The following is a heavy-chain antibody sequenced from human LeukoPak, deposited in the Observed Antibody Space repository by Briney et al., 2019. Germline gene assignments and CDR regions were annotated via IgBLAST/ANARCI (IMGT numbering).Heavy chain of an antibody. V-gene: IGHV4-4*07. Sequence: SETLSLTCTVSGGSVSSYHWSWIRQPAGKGLEWIGRFDTSGKTYYNPSLQSRVTISLDTSKNQFSMNLNSVTAADTAVYYCAREEPYSSTDYYYYYMDVWGKGTTVTVSS. CDR2: FDTSGKT. J-gene: IGHJ6*03. CDR1: GGSVSSYH. CDR3: AREEPYSSTDYYYYYMDV. D-gene: IGHD6-13*01.